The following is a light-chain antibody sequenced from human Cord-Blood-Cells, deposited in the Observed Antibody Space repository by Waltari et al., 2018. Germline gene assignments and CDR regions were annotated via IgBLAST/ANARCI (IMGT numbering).Light chain of an antibody. V-gene: IGKV1-9*01. Sequence: IQLPQSPSFLSASVGDRVTITCRASQGISSYLAWYQQKPGKAPKLLIYAASTLQSGVPSRFSGSGSGTEFTLTISSLQPEDFATYYCQQGTFGQGTKLEIK. CDR1: QGISSY. CDR3: QQGT. CDR2: AAS. J-gene: IGKJ2*02.